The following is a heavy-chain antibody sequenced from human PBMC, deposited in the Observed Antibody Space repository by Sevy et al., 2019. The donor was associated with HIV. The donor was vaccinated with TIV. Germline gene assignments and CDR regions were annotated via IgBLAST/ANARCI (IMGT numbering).Heavy chain of an antibody. V-gene: IGHV3-30-3*01. Sequence: GGSLRLSCAASLSTFSASAMDWVRQAPGKGLEWVAVISTDGNIKYYEESVKGRFTISRDNSKNMVSLQMNSLRPDDTAIYYSARGVRGRSTGSSGWHDFFDNWGQGTLVTVSS. CDR1: LSTFSASA. D-gene: IGHD6-19*01. CDR2: ISTDGNIK. J-gene: IGHJ4*02. CDR3: ARGVRGRSTGSSGWHDFFDN.